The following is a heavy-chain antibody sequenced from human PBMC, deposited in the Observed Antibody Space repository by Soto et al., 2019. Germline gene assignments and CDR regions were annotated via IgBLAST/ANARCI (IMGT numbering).Heavy chain of an antibody. V-gene: IGHV3-21*04. D-gene: IGHD2-2*01. CDR2: ISSSSSYI. Sequence: GGSLRLSCAASGFTFSSYSMNWVRQAPGKGLEWVSSISSSSSYIYYADSVKGRFTISRDNAKNSLYLQMNSLRAEDTAVYYCARAYSSTSHYQSIFDYWGQGTLVTVSS. CDR3: ARAYSSTSHYQSIFDY. CDR1: GFTFSSYS. J-gene: IGHJ4*02.